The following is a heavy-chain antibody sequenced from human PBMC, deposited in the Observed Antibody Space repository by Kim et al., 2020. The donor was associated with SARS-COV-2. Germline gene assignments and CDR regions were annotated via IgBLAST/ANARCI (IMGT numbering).Heavy chain of an antibody. CDR2: INSDGSST. J-gene: IGHJ3*02. Sequence: GGSLRLSCAASGFTFSSYWMHSVRQAPGKGLVWVSRINSDGSSTSYADSVKGRFTISRDNAKNTLYLHMNSLRAEDTAVYYCAREHGGWYGNAFDIWGQGTMVTVSS. CDR3: AREHGGWYGNAFDI. D-gene: IGHD3-10*01. CDR1: GFTFSSYW. V-gene: IGHV3-74*01.